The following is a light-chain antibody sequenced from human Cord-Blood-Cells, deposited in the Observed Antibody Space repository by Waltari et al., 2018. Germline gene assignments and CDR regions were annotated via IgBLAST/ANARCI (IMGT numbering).Light chain of an antibody. V-gene: IGKV2-28*01. CDR2: LGS. CDR1: QSLLHSNGYNY. J-gene: IGKJ2*01. Sequence: DIVMTQSPLSLHVTPGEPASISCRSSQSLLHSNGYNYFDWYLQKPGQSPPLLIYLGSNRASGVPDRFSGSGSGTDFTLKISRVEAEDVGVYYCMQALQTPYTFGQGTKLEIK. CDR3: MQALQTPYT.